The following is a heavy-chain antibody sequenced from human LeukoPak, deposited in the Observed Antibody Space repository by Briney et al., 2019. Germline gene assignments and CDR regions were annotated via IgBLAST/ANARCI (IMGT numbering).Heavy chain of an antibody. V-gene: IGHV3-33*01. Sequence: GRSLRLSCAASGFTFSSYGMHWVRQAPSKGLEWVAVIWYDGSNKYYADSVKGRFTISRDNSKNTLYLQMNSLRAEDTAVYYCVRDIGYCSSTSCYRYGMDVWGKGTTVTVSS. CDR3: VRDIGYCSSTSCYRYGMDV. CDR2: IWYDGSNK. J-gene: IGHJ6*04. D-gene: IGHD2-2*01. CDR1: GFTFSSYG.